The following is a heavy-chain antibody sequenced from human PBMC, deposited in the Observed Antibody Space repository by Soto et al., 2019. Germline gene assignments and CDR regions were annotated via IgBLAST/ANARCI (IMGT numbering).Heavy chain of an antibody. D-gene: IGHD3-22*01. Sequence: EVQLLESGGGLVQPGGSLRLSCAASGFTFRSYAMSWVRQAHGKGLEWVSAISGSGGSTYYADSVKARFTISRDNSKNTLYLQMNSLRGEDTAVYSAAKQYYYDRSGYYYPLGMDVWGQGTTVTVSS. CDR1: GFTFRSYA. J-gene: IGHJ6*02. V-gene: IGHV3-23*01. CDR3: AKQYYYDRSGYYYPLGMDV. CDR2: ISGSGGST.